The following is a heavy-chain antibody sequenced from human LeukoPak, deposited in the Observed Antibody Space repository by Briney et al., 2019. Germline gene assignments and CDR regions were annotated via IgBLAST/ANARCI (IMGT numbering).Heavy chain of an antibody. CDR3: VRGRPY. CDR2: INPDGSEH. J-gene: IGHJ4*02. CDR1: GLTFSSYW. V-gene: IGHV3-7*05. Sequence: GGSLRLSCAVSGLTFSSYWINWVRQAPGKGPEWVASINPDGSEHHYVDSVKGRFTISRDNAKDSLYLQMSSLRVEDTAVYFCVRGRPYWGQGTLVTVSS.